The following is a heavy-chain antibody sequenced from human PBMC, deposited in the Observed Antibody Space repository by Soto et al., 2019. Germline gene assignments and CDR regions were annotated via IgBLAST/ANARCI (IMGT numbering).Heavy chain of an antibody. CDR1: GDTFKNYA. Sequence: QVQLVQSGAEVRKPGSSVKVSCRASGDTFKNYAISWVRQAPGQGLEWMGGIIPIFGKTDYAQTFHGRVTINGDESTYTAHMELCGLRADYTALYYCATSGYNYGPFDYWGRGLLVTVSS. CDR2: IIPIFGKT. V-gene: IGHV1-69*01. CDR3: ATSGYNYGPFDY. J-gene: IGHJ4*01. D-gene: IGHD2-15*01.